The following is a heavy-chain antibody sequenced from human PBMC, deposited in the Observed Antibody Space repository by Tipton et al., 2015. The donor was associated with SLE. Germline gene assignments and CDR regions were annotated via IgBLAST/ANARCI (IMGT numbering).Heavy chain of an antibody. V-gene: IGHV4-38-2*02. CDR2: IHQSGNT. CDR1: SYSVSSGYF. D-gene: IGHD3-22*01. Sequence: TLSLTCTVSSYSVSSGYFWGWIRQPPGKGLEWIGSIHQSGNTYFNPTLGSRVAMSMDTSKNQVFLRLSSVTAADTATYYCARHDYDDNGYYLHYFDDWGQGTLVTVSS. CDR3: ARHDYDDNGYYLHYFDD. J-gene: IGHJ4*02.